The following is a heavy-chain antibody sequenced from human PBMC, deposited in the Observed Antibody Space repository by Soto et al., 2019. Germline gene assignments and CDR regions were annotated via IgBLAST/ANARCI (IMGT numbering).Heavy chain of an antibody. Sequence: GSLRLSCAASGFTFSSYAMSWVRQAPGKGLEWVSAISGSGGSTYYADSVKGRFTISRDNSKNTLYLQMNSLRAEDTAVYYCAKELGGYGYYYYYGMDVWGQGTTVTVSS. J-gene: IGHJ6*02. V-gene: IGHV3-23*01. CDR3: AKELGGYGYYYYYGMDV. D-gene: IGHD5-18*01. CDR1: GFTFSSYA. CDR2: ISGSGGST.